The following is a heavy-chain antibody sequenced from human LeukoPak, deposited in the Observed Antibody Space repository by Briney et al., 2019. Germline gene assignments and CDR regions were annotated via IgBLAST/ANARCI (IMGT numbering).Heavy chain of an antibody. V-gene: IGHV4-59*01. D-gene: IGHD3-22*01. J-gene: IGHJ5*02. CDR3: ARGYDYDSSGYSTGYLNWFDP. CDR1: GGSFSGYY. CDR2: IYYSGST. Sequence: SETLSLTCAVYGGSFSGYYWSWIRQPPGKGLEWIGSIYYSGSTNYNPSLKSRVTISLDTSKNQFSLKLTSVTAADTAVYYCARGYDYDSSGYSTGYLNWFDPWGQGTLVTVCS.